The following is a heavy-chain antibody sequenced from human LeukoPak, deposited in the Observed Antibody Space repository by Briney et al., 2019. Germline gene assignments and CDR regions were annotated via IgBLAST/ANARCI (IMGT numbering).Heavy chain of an antibody. CDR3: ARVGSLRYFDWSFDY. CDR1: GYTFTSYY. J-gene: IGHJ4*02. D-gene: IGHD3-9*01. CDR2: INPSGGST. V-gene: IGHV1-46*01. Sequence: ASVKVSCKASGYTFTSYYMHWVRQAPGQGLEWMRIINPSGGSTSYAQKFQGRVTMTRDTSTSTVYMELSSLRSEDTAVYYCARVGSLRYFDWSFDYWGQGTLVTVSS.